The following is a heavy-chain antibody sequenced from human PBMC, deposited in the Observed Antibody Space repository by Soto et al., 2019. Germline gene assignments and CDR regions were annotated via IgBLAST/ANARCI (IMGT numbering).Heavy chain of an antibody. J-gene: IGHJ6*02. V-gene: IGHV3-30*09. CDR2: ISFAGATK. Sequence: QEQLVESGGGVVQPGRPLRLSCAASEFTFSPYPMHWVRQAPGKGLEWVAVISFAGATKYYADSVKGRFAISRDNSMNTLYLQMNSLRTEDTAVYYCAKDQSASSNSYHAMDVWGPWTTVTVSS. CDR3: AKDQSASSNSYHAMDV. D-gene: IGHD6-6*01. CDR1: EFTFSPYP.